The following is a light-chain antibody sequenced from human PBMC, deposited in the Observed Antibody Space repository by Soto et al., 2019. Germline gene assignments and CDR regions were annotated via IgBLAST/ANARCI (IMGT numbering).Light chain of an antibody. J-gene: IGKJ1*01. CDR2: GAS. V-gene: IGKV3-15*01. CDR3: QQYFRWPPWT. Sequence: EVLVTQSPATLSVSPGEGVTLSCRASQSVSTDLAWYQQKPGQAPRLLIYGASIRAIGVPDRFSGSGSGTDITFTISSLQSEDSAIYYCQQYFRWPPWTFGQGTKVEV. CDR1: QSVSTD.